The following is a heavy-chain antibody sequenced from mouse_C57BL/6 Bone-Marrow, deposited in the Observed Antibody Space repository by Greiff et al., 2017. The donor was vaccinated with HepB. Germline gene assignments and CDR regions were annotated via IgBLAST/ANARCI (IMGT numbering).Heavy chain of an antibody. V-gene: IGHV1-81*01. Sequence: VKLQQSGAELARPGASVKLSCKASGYTFTSYGISWVKQRTGQGLEWIGEIYPRSGNTYYNEKFKGKATLTADKSSSTAYMELRSLTSEDSAVYFCARWEDDYDSYNAMDYWGQGTSVTVSS. CDR3: ARWEDDYDSYNAMDY. J-gene: IGHJ4*01. D-gene: IGHD2-4*01. CDR1: GYTFTSYG. CDR2: IYPRSGNT.